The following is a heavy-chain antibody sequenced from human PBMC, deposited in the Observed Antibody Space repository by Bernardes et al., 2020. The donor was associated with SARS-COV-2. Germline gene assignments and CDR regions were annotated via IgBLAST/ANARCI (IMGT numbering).Heavy chain of an antibody. CDR3: ARDPTGTTGY. D-gene: IGHD1-7*01. CDR2: INHSGST. J-gene: IGHJ4*02. V-gene: IGHV4-34*01. CDR1: GGSFSGYY. Sequence: SETLSLTCAVYGGSFSGYYWSWIRQPPGKGLEWIGEINHSGSTNYNPSLKSRVTISVDTSKNQFSLKLSSVTAADTAVYYCARDPTGTTGYWGQGTLVTVSS.